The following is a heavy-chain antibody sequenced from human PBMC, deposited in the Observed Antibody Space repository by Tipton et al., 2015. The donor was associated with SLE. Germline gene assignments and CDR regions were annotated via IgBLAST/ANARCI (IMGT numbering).Heavy chain of an antibody. CDR3: ANEIRPNDY. CDR1: GFTFSDRY. Sequence: SLRLSCAASGFTFSDRYMDWVRQAPGQGLQWVSSIAISETKTYYADSVKGRFTISRDNSKNTLYLQMNSLRADDTAVYYCANEIRPNDYWGQGTLVTVS. CDR2: IAISETKT. J-gene: IGHJ4*02. V-gene: IGHV3-23*01.